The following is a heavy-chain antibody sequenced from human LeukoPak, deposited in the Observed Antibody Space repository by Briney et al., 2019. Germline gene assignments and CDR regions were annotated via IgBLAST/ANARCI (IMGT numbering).Heavy chain of an antibody. D-gene: IGHD3-22*01. Sequence: SETLSLTCTVSGGSISSSSYYWGWICQPPGKGLEWIGSIYYSGSTYYNPSLKSRVTISVDTSKNQFSLKLSSVTAADTAMYYCARAQPTYYYDSGLSDWGQGTLVTVSS. CDR3: ARAQPTYYYDSGLSD. V-gene: IGHV4-39*07. CDR2: IYYSGST. J-gene: IGHJ4*02. CDR1: GGSISSSSYY.